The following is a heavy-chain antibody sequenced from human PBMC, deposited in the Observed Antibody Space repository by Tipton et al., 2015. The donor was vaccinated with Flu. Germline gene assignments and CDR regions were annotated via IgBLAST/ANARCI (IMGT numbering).Heavy chain of an antibody. V-gene: IGHV4-4*07. CDR1: GVSITDYY. Sequence: LRLSCSVSGVSITDYYWTWIRQPAGKGLEWIGRIYGSGSANYNPSLTSRVTMSVDTSKNQLSLKLRSVTAADTAVYFCARDDDTKSRNGMDVWGQGTTVTVSS. CDR3: ARDDDTKSRNGMDV. D-gene: IGHD3-22*01. J-gene: IGHJ6*02. CDR2: IYGSGSA.